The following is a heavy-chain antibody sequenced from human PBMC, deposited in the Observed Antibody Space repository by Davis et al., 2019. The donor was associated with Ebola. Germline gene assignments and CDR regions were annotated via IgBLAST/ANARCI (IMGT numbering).Heavy chain of an antibody. D-gene: IGHD6-6*01. CDR3: ARGSSKAYYYYGMDV. V-gene: IGHV1-3*01. Sequence: AASVKVSCKASGYTFTSYAMHWVRQAPGQRLEWMGWINAGNGNTKYSQKFQGRVTITRDTSASTAYMELSNLRSEDTAVYYCARGSSKAYYYYGMDVWGQGTTVTVSS. J-gene: IGHJ6*02. CDR2: INAGNGNT. CDR1: GYTFTSYA.